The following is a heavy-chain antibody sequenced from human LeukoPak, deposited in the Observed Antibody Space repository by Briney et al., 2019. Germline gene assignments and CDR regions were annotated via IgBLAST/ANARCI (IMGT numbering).Heavy chain of an antibody. Sequence: GGSLRLSCAASGFTFSSYAMSWVRQAPGKGLEWVSAISGSGGSTYYADSVKGRFTISRDNSKNTLYLQMNSLRAEDTAVYYCAKPLDVVVVAASFDYWGQGTLVTVSS. CDR1: GFTFSSYA. D-gene: IGHD2-15*01. CDR2: ISGSGGST. J-gene: IGHJ4*02. V-gene: IGHV3-23*01. CDR3: AKPLDVVVVAASFDY.